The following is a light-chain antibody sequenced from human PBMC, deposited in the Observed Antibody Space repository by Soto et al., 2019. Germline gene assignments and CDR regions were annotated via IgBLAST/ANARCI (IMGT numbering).Light chain of an antibody. CDR2: EVS. CDR1: SSDVGDYNY. V-gene: IGLV2-14*01. Sequence: QSALTQPASVSGSPGQPITISCTGTSSDVGDYNYVSWYQQHPGKAPKLMIYEVSNRPSGVSNRFSGSKSGNPASLTISGLQPEDEADYYCSSHTTTSNLDVVFGGGTKLTVL. J-gene: IGLJ2*01. CDR3: SSHTTTSNLDVV.